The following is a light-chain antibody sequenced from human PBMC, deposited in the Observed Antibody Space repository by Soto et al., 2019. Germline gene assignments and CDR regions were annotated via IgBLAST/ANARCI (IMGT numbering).Light chain of an antibody. CDR2: SAS. J-gene: IGKJ2*01. Sequence: EIAMTQSPATLSVSPGERATLSCRASQSISTELAWYQQIPGQPPRLLIYSASTRDTGVPARFTGSGSGSEFTLTISGLQSEDFAIYYCQQGHHWPLTFGQGTRLEI. V-gene: IGKV3-15*01. CDR3: QQGHHWPLT. CDR1: QSISTE.